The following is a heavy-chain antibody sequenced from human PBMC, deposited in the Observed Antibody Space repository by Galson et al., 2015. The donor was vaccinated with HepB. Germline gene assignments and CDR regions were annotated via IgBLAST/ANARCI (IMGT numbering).Heavy chain of an antibody. Sequence: SLRLSCAASGFTFSSYGMHWVRQAPGKGLEWVSAISGSGGSTYYADSVKGRFTISRDNSKNTLYLQMNSLRAEDTAVYYCAKLGEIYSSLCNFDYWGQGTLVTVSS. CDR2: ISGSGGST. D-gene: IGHD6-13*01. V-gene: IGHV3-23*01. CDR3: AKLGEIYSSLCNFDY. J-gene: IGHJ4*02. CDR1: GFTFSSYG.